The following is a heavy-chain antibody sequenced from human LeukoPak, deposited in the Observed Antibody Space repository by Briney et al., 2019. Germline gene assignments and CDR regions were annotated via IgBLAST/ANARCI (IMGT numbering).Heavy chain of an antibody. V-gene: IGHV1-69*05. CDR3: ASKLFSHGDYSNFWFDP. D-gene: IGHD4-11*01. CDR2: ISPIFGTA. J-gene: IGHJ5*02. Sequence: SVKVSCKASGGTFSSYAISWVRQAPGQGLEWMGGISPIFGTANYTQKFHGRVTITTDESTSTAYMELSSLRSEDTAVYYYASKLFSHGDYSNFWFDPWGQGTLVTVSS. CDR1: GGTFSSYA.